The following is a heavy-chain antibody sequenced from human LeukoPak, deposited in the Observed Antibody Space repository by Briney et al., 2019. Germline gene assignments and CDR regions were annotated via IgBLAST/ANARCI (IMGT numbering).Heavy chain of an antibody. CDR2: IWYDGSNK. V-gene: IGHV3-30*19. CDR3: ARDSGGYSSSSESGYFDY. J-gene: IGHJ4*02. CDR1: GFTFSSYG. D-gene: IGHD6-6*01. Sequence: GRSLRLSCAASGFTFSSYGMHWVRQAPGKGLEWVAVIWYDGSNKYYADSVKGRFTISRDNSKNTLYLQMNSLRAEDTAVYYCARDSGGYSSSSESGYFDYWGQGTLVTVSS.